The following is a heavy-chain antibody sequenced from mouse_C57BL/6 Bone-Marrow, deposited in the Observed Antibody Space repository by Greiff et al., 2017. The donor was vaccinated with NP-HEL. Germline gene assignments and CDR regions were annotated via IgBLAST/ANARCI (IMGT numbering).Heavy chain of an antibody. V-gene: IGHV2-5*01. J-gene: IGHJ4*01. D-gene: IGHD2-2*01. CDR2: IWRGGST. Sequence: QVQLQQSGPGLVQPSQCLSITCTVSGFSLTSYGVHWVRQSPGKGLEWLGVIWRGGSTDYNAAFMSRLSITKDNSKSQVIFRMNSLQADDTAIYCWASARVTTNYAMDYWGQGTSVTVSS. CDR1: GFSLTSYG. CDR3: ASARVTTNYAMDY.